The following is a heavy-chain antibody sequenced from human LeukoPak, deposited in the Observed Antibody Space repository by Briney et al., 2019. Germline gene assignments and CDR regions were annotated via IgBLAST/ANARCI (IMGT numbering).Heavy chain of an antibody. J-gene: IGHJ4*02. CDR3: ARGGRDGYSTNVY. CDR2: IYTSGST. Sequence: SQTLSLTCTVSGGSISSGSYYWSWIRQPAGKGLEWIGRIYTSGSTNYNPSLRSRVTISVDTSKNQFSLKLSSVIAADTAVYYCARGGRDGYSTNVYWGQGTLVTVSS. D-gene: IGHD5-24*01. V-gene: IGHV4-61*02. CDR1: GGSISSGSYY.